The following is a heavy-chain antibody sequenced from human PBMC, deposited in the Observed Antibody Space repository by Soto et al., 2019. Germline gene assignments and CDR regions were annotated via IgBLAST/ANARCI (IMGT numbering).Heavy chain of an antibody. CDR2: IIPILGIA. J-gene: IGHJ4*02. D-gene: IGHD1-26*01. CDR1: GGTFSSYT. CDR3: ASDGGSYAGGYFDC. V-gene: IGHV1-69*02. Sequence: QVQLVQSGAEVKKPGSSVKVSCKASGGTFSSYTISWVRQAPGQGLEWMGRIIPILGIANYAQKFQGRVTITADKSTSTAYMELSSLRSEDTAVYYCASDGGSYAGGYFDCWGQGTLVTVSS.